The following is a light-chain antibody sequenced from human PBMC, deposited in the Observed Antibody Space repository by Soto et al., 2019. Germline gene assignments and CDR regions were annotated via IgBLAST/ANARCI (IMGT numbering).Light chain of an antibody. Sequence: DIEMTQSPSSLSASVGDRVTITCRASQTISSYLNWYHQKPGKAPKLLIYAVSNLQSGVPSRFSGSGSGTDFTLIISSLQPEDFGTYYCQQNYNTPLTFGPGTNVDIK. J-gene: IGKJ3*01. CDR3: QQNYNTPLT. V-gene: IGKV1-39*01. CDR2: AVS. CDR1: QTISSY.